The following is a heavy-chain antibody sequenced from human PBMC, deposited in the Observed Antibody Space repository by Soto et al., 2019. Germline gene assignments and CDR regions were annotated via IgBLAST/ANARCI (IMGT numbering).Heavy chain of an antibody. V-gene: IGHV3-48*03. CDR1: GFTFSRYE. J-gene: IGHJ5*02. CDR3: VREEQRSWFNHKPFDP. Sequence: PGGSLRLSCAASGFTFSRYEMNWVRQAPGKGLEWVAYITGTASPIYSAHSVKGRFTISRDNANNALYPQMSIWRAEHTAVYYCVREEQRSWFNHKPFDPWGQGTLVTVSS. D-gene: IGHD6-25*01. CDR2: ITGTASPI.